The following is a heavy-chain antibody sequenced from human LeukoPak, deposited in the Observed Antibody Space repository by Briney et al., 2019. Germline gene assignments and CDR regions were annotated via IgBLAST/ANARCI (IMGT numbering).Heavy chain of an antibody. J-gene: IGHJ4*02. CDR1: GYTFTSYY. Sequence: ASVKVSCKASGYTFTSYYMHWVRQAPGQGLEWMGIINPTSGSTSCAQKFQGRVTMTRDTSTSTVYMELSSLRSEDTAVYYCARAVAGSPFDYWGQGTLVTVSS. V-gene: IGHV1-46*01. CDR2: INPTSGST. D-gene: IGHD6-19*01. CDR3: ARAVAGSPFDY.